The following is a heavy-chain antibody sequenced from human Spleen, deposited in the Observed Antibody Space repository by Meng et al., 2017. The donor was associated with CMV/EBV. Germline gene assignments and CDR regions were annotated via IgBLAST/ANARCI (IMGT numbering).Heavy chain of an antibody. J-gene: IGHJ6*02. Sequence: GGSLRLSCAASGFTFSNAWMSWVRQAPGKGLEWVGRIKSKTDGGTTDYAAPVKGRFTISRDDSKNTLYLQMNSLKTEDTAVYYCAKGDQPSYYYYGMDVWGQGTTVTVSS. V-gene: IGHV3-15*01. CDR1: GFTFSNAW. CDR2: IKSKTDGGTT. D-gene: IGHD2-2*01. CDR3: AKGDQPSYYYYGMDV.